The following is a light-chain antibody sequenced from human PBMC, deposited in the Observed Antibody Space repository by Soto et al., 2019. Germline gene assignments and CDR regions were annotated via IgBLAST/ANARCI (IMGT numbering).Light chain of an antibody. CDR2: AES. CDR3: QKYNSAPRT. V-gene: IGKV1-27*01. J-gene: IGKJ1*01. Sequence: DIQMTQSPSTLSGSVGDIVTITCRASQTISSWLAWYQQKTGKAPKLLIYAESTLQSGVPYRFSGSGSGTDLNLTISRLQPEDVATYYCQKYNSAPRTCGQGTKVDIK. CDR1: QTISSW.